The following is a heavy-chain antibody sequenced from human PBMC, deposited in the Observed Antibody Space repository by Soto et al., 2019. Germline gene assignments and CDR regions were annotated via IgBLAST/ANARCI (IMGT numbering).Heavy chain of an antibody. CDR3: ATLRPRHEFDY. CDR1: GGSISSGGYY. D-gene: IGHD6-6*01. Sequence: QVQLQESGPGLVKPSQTLSLTCTVSGGSISSGGYYWSWIRQHPGKGLEWIGYTYYSGRTYYNPSLKSRVTISVDSSKNHFSLKLSSVTAADTAVYYCATLRPRHEFDYWGQGSLVTVSS. J-gene: IGHJ4*02. V-gene: IGHV4-31*03. CDR2: TYYSGRT.